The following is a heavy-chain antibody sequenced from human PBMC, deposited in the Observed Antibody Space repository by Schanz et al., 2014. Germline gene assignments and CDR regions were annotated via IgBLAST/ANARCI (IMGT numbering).Heavy chain of an antibody. CDR3: AKSKSQLPLFDY. Sequence: EVQLLESGGGLAQPGGSLRLACAASGFNFNTYAISWVRQAPGKGLEWVSGLTEGGGGTYYTDAVKGRFTISRDSSKNTLYLQMNSLRADDTAVYYCAKSKSQLPLFDYWGQGTLVAVSS. D-gene: IGHD2-21*01. V-gene: IGHV3-23*01. CDR1: GFNFNTYA. J-gene: IGHJ4*02. CDR2: LTEGGGGT.